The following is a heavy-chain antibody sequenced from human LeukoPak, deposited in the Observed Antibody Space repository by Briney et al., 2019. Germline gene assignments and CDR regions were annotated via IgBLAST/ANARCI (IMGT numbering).Heavy chain of an antibody. CDR3: ARADHDSGAYYADF. CDR1: GFTFSSYA. Sequence: PGGSLRLSCAASGFTFSSYAMHWVRQAPGKGLEWVAVISYDGSNKYYADSVKGRFTISRDNSKNTLYLQMGSLRDEDTAVYYCARADHDSGAYYADFWGQGTLVTVSS. CDR2: ISYDGSNK. V-gene: IGHV3-30*14. D-gene: IGHD3-22*01. J-gene: IGHJ4*02.